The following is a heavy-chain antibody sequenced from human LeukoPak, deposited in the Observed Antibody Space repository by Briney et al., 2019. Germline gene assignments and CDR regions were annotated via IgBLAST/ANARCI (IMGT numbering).Heavy chain of an antibody. CDR1: GFTFSGYS. CDR2: ISSSSSTI. J-gene: IGHJ6*01. Sequence: PGGSLRLSCAASGFTFSGYSMNWVRQAPGKGLEWVSYISSSSSTIYYADSVKGRFTISRDNAKNSLYLQMNSLRAEDTAVYYCERGEHPEAGGYYYYGMDVWGQGTTVTVSS. CDR3: ERGEHPEAGGYYYYGMDV. V-gene: IGHV3-48*04. D-gene: IGHD6-19*01.